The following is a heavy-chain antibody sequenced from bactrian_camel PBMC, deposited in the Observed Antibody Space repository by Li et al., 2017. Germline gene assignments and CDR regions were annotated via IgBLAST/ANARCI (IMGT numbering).Heavy chain of an antibody. D-gene: IGHD4*01. CDR2: IWGGRSVT. Sequence: VQLVESGGGLVQPGGSLTLSCATSGYTFGSYGMTWVRQAPGKGLEWVGAIWGGRSVTVYADSLKGRFTISRDNAKNTLYLQLNSLKTEDTAMYYCAKGGYYDYAITLLNWGQGTQVTVS. CDR1: GYTFGSYG. V-gene: IGHV3S6*01. CDR3: AKGGYYDYAITLLN. J-gene: IGHJ4*01.